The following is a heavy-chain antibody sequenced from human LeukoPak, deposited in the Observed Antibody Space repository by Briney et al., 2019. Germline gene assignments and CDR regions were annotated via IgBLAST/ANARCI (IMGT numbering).Heavy chain of an antibody. D-gene: IGHD2-2*01. CDR2: ISSSSSYI. CDR1: GFTFSSYS. J-gene: IGHJ5*02. Sequence: GGSLRLSCAASGFTFSSYSMNWVRQAPGKGLEWVSSISSSSSYIYYADSVKGRFTISRDNAKNSLYLQMNSLRAEDTAVYYCARDNRKGYCSSTSCSKYNWFDPWGRGTLVTVSS. V-gene: IGHV3-21*01. CDR3: ARDNRKGYCSSTSCSKYNWFDP.